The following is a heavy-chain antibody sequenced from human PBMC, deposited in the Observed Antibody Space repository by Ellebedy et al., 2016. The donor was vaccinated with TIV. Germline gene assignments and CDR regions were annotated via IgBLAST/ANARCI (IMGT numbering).Heavy chain of an antibody. CDR1: GGSVSTSDYY. D-gene: IGHD3-3*01. Sequence: MPSETLSLTCIVSGGSVSTSDYYWNWIRQPPGKGLEWIAYIGHSGDTKYRPSFRSRVSISADTSKNQFSLKFTSVTPADTAVYYCARSAIFGVVSNWFDPWGQGSLVTVSS. V-gene: IGHV4-61*08. J-gene: IGHJ5*02. CDR2: IGHSGDT. CDR3: ARSAIFGVVSNWFDP.